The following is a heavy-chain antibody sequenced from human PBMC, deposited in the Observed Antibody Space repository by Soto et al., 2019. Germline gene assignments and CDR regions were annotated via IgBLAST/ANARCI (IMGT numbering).Heavy chain of an antibody. D-gene: IGHD2-2*01. CDR3: ARDIRGSTSWYYMDV. Sequence: ASVKVSCKASGGTFSSYAISWVRQAPGQGLEWMGGIIPIFGTANYAQKFQGRVTITADESTSTAYMELSSLRSEDTAVYYCARDIRGSTSWYYMDVWGKGTTVNVSS. J-gene: IGHJ6*03. CDR2: IIPIFGTA. CDR1: GGTFSSYA. V-gene: IGHV1-69*13.